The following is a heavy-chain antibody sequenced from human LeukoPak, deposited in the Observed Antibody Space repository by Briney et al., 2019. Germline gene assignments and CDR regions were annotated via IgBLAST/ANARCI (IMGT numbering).Heavy chain of an antibody. CDR2: ISAYNGNT. Sequence: GASVKVSCKASGYTFTSYGISWVRQAPGQGLEWMGWISAYNGNTNHAQKLQGRVTMTTDASTSTAYMELRSLRSDDTAVYYCASIAYSSGWYDFDYWGQGTLVTVSS. CDR1: GYTFTSYG. V-gene: IGHV1-18*01. CDR3: ASIAYSSGWYDFDY. J-gene: IGHJ4*02. D-gene: IGHD6-19*01.